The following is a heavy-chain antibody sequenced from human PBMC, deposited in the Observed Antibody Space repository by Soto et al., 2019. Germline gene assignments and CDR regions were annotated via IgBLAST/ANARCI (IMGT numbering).Heavy chain of an antibody. Sequence: GASVKVSCKASGYTFTSYYMHWVRQAPGQGLEWMGIINPSGGSTSYAQKFQGRVTMTRDTSTSTVYMELSSLRSEDTAVYYCARVPSVVGATGEDYYFDYWGQGTLVTVSS. CDR2: INPSGGST. D-gene: IGHD1-26*01. V-gene: IGHV1-46*03. J-gene: IGHJ4*02. CDR3: ARVPSVVGATGEDYYFDY. CDR1: GYTFTSYY.